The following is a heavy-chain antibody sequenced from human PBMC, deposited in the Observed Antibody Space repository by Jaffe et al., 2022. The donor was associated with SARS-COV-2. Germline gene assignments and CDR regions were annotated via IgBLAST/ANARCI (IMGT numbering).Heavy chain of an antibody. CDR1: GFTFSSYW. CDR3: ARDSELSLYYDSSGGFDY. J-gene: IGHJ4*02. V-gene: IGHV3-74*01. CDR2: INSDGSST. Sequence: EVQLVESGGGLVQPGGSLRLSCAASGFTFSSYWMHWVRQAPGKGLVWVSRINSDGSSTSYADSVKGRFTISRDNAKNTLYLQMNSLRAEDTAVYYCARDSELSLYYDSSGGFDYWGQGTLVTVSS. D-gene: IGHD3-22*01.